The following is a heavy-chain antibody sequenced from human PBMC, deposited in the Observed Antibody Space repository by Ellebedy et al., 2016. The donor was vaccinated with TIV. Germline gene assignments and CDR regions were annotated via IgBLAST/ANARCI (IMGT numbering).Heavy chain of an antibody. D-gene: IGHD4-11*01. CDR3: TRDLYSDSGSPSDI. Sequence: GESLKISCKASGYSFIHYWITWVRQAPGQGLEWMGGISVNTGDTNYAQKVQGRITMTTDASTSTAYMELRSLRSDDTAVYYCTRDLYSDSGSPSDIWGQGTLVTVSS. J-gene: IGHJ4*02. V-gene: IGHV1-18*04. CDR2: ISVNTGDT. CDR1: GYSFIHYW.